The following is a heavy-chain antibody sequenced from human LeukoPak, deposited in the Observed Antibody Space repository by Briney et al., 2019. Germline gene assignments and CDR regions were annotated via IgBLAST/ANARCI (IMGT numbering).Heavy chain of an antibody. J-gene: IGHJ4*02. Sequence: PGGSLRLSCAASGFTVSSNYMSWVRQAPGKGLEWVTVIYSGGSTYYADSVKGRFTISRDNSKNTLYLQMNSLRAEDTAVYYCARVGAAMWLEYYFDYWGQGTLVTVSS. CDR3: ARVGAAMWLEYYFDY. D-gene: IGHD6-19*01. CDR2: IYSGGST. V-gene: IGHV3-53*01. CDR1: GFTVSSNY.